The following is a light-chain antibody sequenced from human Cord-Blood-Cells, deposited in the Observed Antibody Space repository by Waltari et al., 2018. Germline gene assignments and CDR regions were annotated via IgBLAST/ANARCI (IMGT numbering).Light chain of an antibody. CDR2: EVS. V-gene: IGLV2-23*02. Sequence: QSALTQPASVSGSPGQSITISCTGTSRDVGSYNLASWYQQHPGKAPKLMIYEVSKRPSGVSNRFSGSKSGNTASLTISGLQAEDEADYYCCSYAGSSTNWVFGGGTKLTVL. CDR1: SRDVGSYNL. J-gene: IGLJ3*02. CDR3: CSYAGSSTNWV.